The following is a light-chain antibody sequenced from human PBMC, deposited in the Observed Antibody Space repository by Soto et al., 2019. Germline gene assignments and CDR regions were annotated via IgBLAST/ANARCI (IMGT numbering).Light chain of an antibody. CDR3: QLSASLPWS. V-gene: IGKV3-20*01. Sequence: IGLSLSLGTLSLKKRERATLSGRASQSVSSSYLAWYQQKPGQAPRLLIYGASSRATGIPDRFSGSGSGTDFTLTIISLEPEDFTLYYCQLSASLPWSFAHGSIVDIK. CDR2: GAS. CDR1: QSVSSSY. J-gene: IGKJ3*01.